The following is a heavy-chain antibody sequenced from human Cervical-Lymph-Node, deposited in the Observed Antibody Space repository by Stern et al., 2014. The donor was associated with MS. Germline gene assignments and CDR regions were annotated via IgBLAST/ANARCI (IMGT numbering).Heavy chain of an antibody. CDR2: IFPDDADA. D-gene: IGHD2-2*01. V-gene: IGHV5-51*01. CDR1: GYSFTTYC. J-gene: IGHJ6*02. CDR3: ARPLGYCSTPTCQGLYGMDV. Sequence: EVQLVQSGVEVKKPGESLKISCKGSGYSFTTYCIAWVRQMPGQGLEWMGIIFPDDADARYSTSFQGQATIWSDKSISTAYLSWSSLKAADTAMYYCARPLGYCSTPTCQGLYGMDVWGQGTTVTVSS.